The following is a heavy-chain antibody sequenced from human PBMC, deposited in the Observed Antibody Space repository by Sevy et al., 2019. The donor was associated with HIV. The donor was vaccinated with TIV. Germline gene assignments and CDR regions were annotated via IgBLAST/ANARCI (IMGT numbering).Heavy chain of an antibody. CDR1: GGSISSGSYY. V-gene: IGHV4-61*02. D-gene: IGHD6-13*01. CDR2: IYTSGST. CDR3: ARAEAAAGKLALYGDAFDI. J-gene: IGHJ3*02. Sequence: SETPSLTCTVSGGSISSGSYYWSWIRQPAGKGLEWIGRIYTSGSTNYNPSLKSRVTISVDTSKNQFSLKLSSVTAADTAVYYCARAEAAAGKLALYGDAFDIWGQGTMVTVSS.